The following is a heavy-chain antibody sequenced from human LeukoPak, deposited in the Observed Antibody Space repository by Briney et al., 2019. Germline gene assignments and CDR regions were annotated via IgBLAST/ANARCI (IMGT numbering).Heavy chain of an antibody. CDR3: ARQGIAAADPNWFDP. D-gene: IGHD6-13*01. J-gene: IGHJ5*02. V-gene: IGHV4-39*01. CDR1: GGSFSSSSYY. Sequence: SETLSLTCTVSGGSFSSSSYYWGWIRQPPGKGLEWIGSIYYSGSTYYNPSLKSRVTISVDTSKNQFSLKLSSVTAADTAVYYCARQGIAAADPNWFDPWGQGTLVTVSS. CDR2: IYYSGST.